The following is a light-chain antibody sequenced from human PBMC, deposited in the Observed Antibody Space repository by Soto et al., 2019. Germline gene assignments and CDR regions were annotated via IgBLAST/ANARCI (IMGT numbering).Light chain of an antibody. CDR2: EVS. Sequence: QSALTKPASVSGSPGQSITISCTGTSSDVGDYNYVSWYQQHPGKAPKLMIYEVSNRPSGVSNRFSGSKSGNTASLTISGLQAEDEADYYCSSYTSSNTWVFGGGTKLTVL. V-gene: IGLV2-14*01. J-gene: IGLJ3*02. CDR1: SSDVGDYNY. CDR3: SSYTSSNTWV.